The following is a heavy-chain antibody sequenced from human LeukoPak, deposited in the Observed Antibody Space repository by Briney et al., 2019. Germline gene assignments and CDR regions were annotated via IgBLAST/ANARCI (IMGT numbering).Heavy chain of an antibody. Sequence: SETLSLTCAVYGGSFSGYYWSWIRQPPGKGREWIGEINHSGSTNYNPSLKRRVTIPVDPSKHQFSLKLSSVTPPATPVYYVPRGRVGVRGRFDPWGQGTLVTVSS. D-gene: IGHD3-3*01. CDR3: PRGRVGVRGRFDP. J-gene: IGHJ5*02. CDR2: INHSGST. CDR1: GGSFSGYY. V-gene: IGHV4-34*01.